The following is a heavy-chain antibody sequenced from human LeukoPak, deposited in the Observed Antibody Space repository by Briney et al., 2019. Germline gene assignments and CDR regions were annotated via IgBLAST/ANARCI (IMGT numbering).Heavy chain of an antibody. D-gene: IGHD3-10*01. J-gene: IGHJ4*02. Sequence: GGSLRLSCAASGFTFSSYGMSWVRQAPGKGLEWVSAISGSGGSTYYADSVKGRFTISRDNSKNTLYLQMNSLRAEDTAVYYCAKDPMVRVRKPLFDYWGQGTLVTVSP. CDR3: AKDPMVRVRKPLFDY. V-gene: IGHV3-23*01. CDR1: GFTFSSYG. CDR2: ISGSGGST.